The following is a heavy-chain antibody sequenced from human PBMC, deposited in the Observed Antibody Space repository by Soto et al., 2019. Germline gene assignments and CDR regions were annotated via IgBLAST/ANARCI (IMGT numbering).Heavy chain of an antibody. CDR2: ITYDGDRK. D-gene: IGHD5-12*01. J-gene: IGHJ4*02. CDR3: AKERDGYNNPVDY. Sequence: QVQLVESGGGVVQPGRSLRLSCVVSGFTFNDYGMHWVRQAPGKGLEWVAVITYDGDRKYYADSVKGRFTISRDTSRNTLYRQMNSLRAEDTAVYYCAKERDGYNNPVDYWGQGTLVTVSS. CDR1: GFTFNDYG. V-gene: IGHV3-30*18.